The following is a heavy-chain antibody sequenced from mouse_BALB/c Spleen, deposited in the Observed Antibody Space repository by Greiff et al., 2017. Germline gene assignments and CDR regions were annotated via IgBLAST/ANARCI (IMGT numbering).Heavy chain of an antibody. D-gene: IGHD1-1*01. CDR3: AGTYYYGKGAMDY. CDR2: ILPGSGST. Sequence: QVQLKESGAELMKPGASVKISCKATGYTFSSYWIEWVKQRPGHGLEWIGEILPGSGSTNYNEKFKGKATFTADTSSNTAYMQLSSLTSEDSAVYYCAGTYYYGKGAMDYWGQGTSVTVSS. J-gene: IGHJ4*01. V-gene: IGHV1-9*01. CDR1: GYTFSSYW.